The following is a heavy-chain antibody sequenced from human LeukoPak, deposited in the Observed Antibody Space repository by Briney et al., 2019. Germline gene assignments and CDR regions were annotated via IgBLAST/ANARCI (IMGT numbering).Heavy chain of an antibody. J-gene: IGHJ2*01. Sequence: GGSLRLSCAAAEFKFGDYAMHWVRQGPGKGLEWVSGISWSSGHMEYADSVKGRFTISRDNARNSLYLQMDGLRREDTALYYCVRSVVVVAATPTHFDLWGRGTQVIVSS. V-gene: IGHV3-9*01. CDR3: VRSVVVVAATPTHFDL. CDR2: ISWSSGHM. D-gene: IGHD2-15*01. CDR1: EFKFGDYA.